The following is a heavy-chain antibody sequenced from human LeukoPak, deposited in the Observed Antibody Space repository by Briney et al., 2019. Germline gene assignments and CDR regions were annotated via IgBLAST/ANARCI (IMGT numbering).Heavy chain of an antibody. CDR2: INHSGST. D-gene: IGHD6-13*01. Sequence: PSETLSLTCAVYGGSFSGYYWSWIRQPPGKGREWIGEINHSGSTNYNPSLKSRVTISVDTSKNQFSLKLSSVTAADTAVYYCARAASIAAAGTSMLDPWGQGTLVTVSS. CDR1: GGSFSGYY. J-gene: IGHJ5*02. V-gene: IGHV4-34*01. CDR3: ARAASIAAAGTSMLDP.